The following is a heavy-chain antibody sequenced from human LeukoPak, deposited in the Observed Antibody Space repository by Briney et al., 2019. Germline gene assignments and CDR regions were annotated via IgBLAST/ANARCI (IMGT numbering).Heavy chain of an antibody. J-gene: IGHJ6*02. Sequence: PSETLSLTCTVSGDSLRSYYWSWIRQPAGKGLEWIGHINPSGATNYNPSLKSRLTMSLDTSKNQFSLKLTSVTAADTAVYYCARDAAAGNSYYYAMDVWGQGTRVTVSS. V-gene: IGHV4-4*07. D-gene: IGHD6-19*01. CDR3: ARDAAAGNSYYYAMDV. CDR2: INPSGAT. CDR1: GDSLRSYY.